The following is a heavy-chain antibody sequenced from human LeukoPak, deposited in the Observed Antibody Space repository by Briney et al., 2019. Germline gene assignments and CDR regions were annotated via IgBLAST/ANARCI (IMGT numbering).Heavy chain of an antibody. CDR2: MNPNSGNT. CDR3: ARAGMGPGNWFDP. J-gene: IGHJ5*02. Sequence: RWASVKVSCKASGYTFTSYDINWVRQATGQGLEWMGWMNPNSGNTGYAQKFQGRVTITRNTSISTAYMELSSLRSEGTAVYYCARAGMGPGNWFDPWGQGTLVTVSS. V-gene: IGHV1-8*03. D-gene: IGHD3-10*01. CDR1: GYTFTSYD.